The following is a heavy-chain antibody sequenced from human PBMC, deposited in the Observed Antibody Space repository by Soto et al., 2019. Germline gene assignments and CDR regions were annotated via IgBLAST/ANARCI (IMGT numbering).Heavy chain of an antibody. CDR2: IMPIFGTP. CDR1: GGTFDSYV. D-gene: IGHD2-15*01. V-gene: IGHV1-69*05. Sequence: ASVKVSCKASGGTFDSYVISWLRQAPGQGLEWMGGIMPIFGTPNYAQKLQGRVTMTTDTSTSTAYMELRSLRSDDTAVYYCARDSRFVVVVAAAAYFDYWGQGTLVTVSS. CDR3: ARDSRFVVVVAAAAYFDY. J-gene: IGHJ4*02.